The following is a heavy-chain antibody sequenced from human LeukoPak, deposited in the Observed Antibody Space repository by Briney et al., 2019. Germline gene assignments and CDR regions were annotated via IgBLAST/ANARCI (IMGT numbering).Heavy chain of an antibody. CDR1: GGSISSGGGYY. J-gene: IGHJ2*01. Sequence: SQTLSLTCTVSGGSISSGGGYYWSWIRQHPGKGLEWIGFIYYSGSTYYNPSLKSRLTMSVDTSKNHFSLRLTSVTAADTAVYYCARDLEYCSSSNCPRYWYFDLWGRGTLVTVSS. CDR3: ARDLEYCSSSNCPRYWYFDL. D-gene: IGHD2-2*01. CDR2: IYYSGST. V-gene: IGHV4-31*03.